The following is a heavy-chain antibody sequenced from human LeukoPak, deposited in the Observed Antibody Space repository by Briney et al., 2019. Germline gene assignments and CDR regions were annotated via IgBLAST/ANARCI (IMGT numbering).Heavy chain of an antibody. D-gene: IGHD3-22*01. J-gene: IGHJ5*02. CDR1: GFSLSGSW. CDR2: ISYDGSNK. V-gene: IGHV3-30*18. Sequence: GGSLRLSCEASGFSLSGSWMHWVRQAPGKGLEWVAVISYDGSNKYYADSVKGRFTISRDNSKNTLYLQMNSLRAEDTAVYYCAKDPHYYDSSGQDELDPWGQGTLVTVSS. CDR3: AKDPHYYDSSGQDELDP.